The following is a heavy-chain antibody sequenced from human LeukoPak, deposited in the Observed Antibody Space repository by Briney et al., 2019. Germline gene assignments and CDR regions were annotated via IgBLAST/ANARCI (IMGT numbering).Heavy chain of an antibody. D-gene: IGHD2-2*01. CDR3: ARDGRPGIVVVPAAINY. V-gene: IGHV3-30*03. J-gene: IGHJ4*02. Sequence: GGSLRLSCAASGFTFSSYGMHWVRQAPGKGLEWVAVISYDGSNKYYADSVKGRFTISRDNSKNTLYLQMNSLRAEDTAVYYCARDGRPGIVVVPAAINYWGQGTLVTVSS. CDR2: ISYDGSNK. CDR1: GFTFSSYG.